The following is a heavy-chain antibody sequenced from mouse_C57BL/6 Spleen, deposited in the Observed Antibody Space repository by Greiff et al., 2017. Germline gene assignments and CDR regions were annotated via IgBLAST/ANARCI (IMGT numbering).Heavy chain of an antibody. D-gene: IGHD3-2*02. CDR2: IDPSDSET. CDR3: ARGSSGYLDY. Sequence: VQLQQPGAELVRPGSSVKLSCKASGYTFTSYWMHWVKQRPIQGLEWIGNIDPSDSETHYNQKFKDKATLTVDKSSSTAYMQLSSLTSEDSAVYYCARGSSGYLDYWGQGTSVTVSS. J-gene: IGHJ4*01. CDR1: GYTFTSYW. V-gene: IGHV1-52*01.